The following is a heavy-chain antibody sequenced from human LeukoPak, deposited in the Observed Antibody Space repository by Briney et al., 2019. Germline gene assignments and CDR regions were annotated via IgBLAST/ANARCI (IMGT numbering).Heavy chain of an antibody. CDR3: ARHPGRVTNDWYFDL. CDR1: GYPFDNFG. V-gene: IGHV1-2*02. CDR2: INPNSGGT. D-gene: IGHD4-23*01. Sequence: GASVKVSCKASGYPFDNFGLTWVRQAPGQGLEWMGWINPNSGGTNYAQKFQGRVTMTRDTSITTAYMELSRLSSDDTAVYYCARHPGRVTNDWYFDLWGRGTLVTVSS. J-gene: IGHJ2*01.